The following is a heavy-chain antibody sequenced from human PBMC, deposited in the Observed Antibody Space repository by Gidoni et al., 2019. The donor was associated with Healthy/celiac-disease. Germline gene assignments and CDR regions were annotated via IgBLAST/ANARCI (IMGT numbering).Heavy chain of an antibody. CDR2: ISSSSSYI. CDR3: ARVTNSYGLGYFDL. D-gene: IGHD5-18*01. J-gene: IGHJ2*01. CDR1: GFTFSSYS. Sequence: EVQLVESGGGLVKPGRSLRLSCAASGFTFSSYSMNWVRQAPGKGLEWVSSISSSSSYIYYADSVKGRFTISRDNAKNSLYLQMNSLRAEDTAVYYCARVTNSYGLGYFDLWGRGTLVTVSS. V-gene: IGHV3-21*01.